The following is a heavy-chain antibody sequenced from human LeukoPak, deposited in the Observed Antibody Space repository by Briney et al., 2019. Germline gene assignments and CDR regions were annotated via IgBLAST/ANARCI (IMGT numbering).Heavy chain of an antibody. J-gene: IGHJ4*02. Sequence: ASVKVSCKASGYTFTSYGISWVRQAPGQGLEWMGWISAYNGNTNYAQKLQGRVTMTTDTSTSTAYMELRSLRSDDTAVYYCVRTAAIAAAGPIDYWGQGTLVTVSS. V-gene: IGHV1-18*01. D-gene: IGHD6-13*01. CDR1: GYTFTSYG. CDR3: VRTAAIAAAGPIDY. CDR2: ISAYNGNT.